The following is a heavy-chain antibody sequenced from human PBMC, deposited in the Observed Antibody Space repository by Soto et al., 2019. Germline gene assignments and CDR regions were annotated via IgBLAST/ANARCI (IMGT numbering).Heavy chain of an antibody. Sequence: QLQLQESGSGLVKPSQTLSLTCAVSGDSISSGGFSWSWIRQPPGKGLEWIGYIYHSGTSFYNPSLKSRVTTSVDGSKNQFSLKVNSVTAADTAVYYCARGRLVPAVNFDYWGLGTLVTVSS. CDR3: ARGRLVPAVNFDY. V-gene: IGHV4-30-2*01. J-gene: IGHJ4*02. CDR1: GDSISSGGFS. D-gene: IGHD2-2*01. CDR2: IYHSGTS.